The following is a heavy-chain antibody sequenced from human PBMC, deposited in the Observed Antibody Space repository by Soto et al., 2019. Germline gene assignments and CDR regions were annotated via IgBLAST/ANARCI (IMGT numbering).Heavy chain of an antibody. CDR3: RGVPATDYHNYTDV. J-gene: IGHJ6*03. V-gene: IGHV3-23*01. CDR1: GFTFSSYA. Sequence: GGSLRLSCAASGFTFSSYAMSWVRQAPGKGLEWVSTISGSGGSTYYADSVKGRFTISRDNSKNTLYLQMNSLRAEDTAVYYGRGVPATDYHNYTDVWGKGTTVTVSS. CDR2: ISGSGGST. D-gene: IGHD2-2*01.